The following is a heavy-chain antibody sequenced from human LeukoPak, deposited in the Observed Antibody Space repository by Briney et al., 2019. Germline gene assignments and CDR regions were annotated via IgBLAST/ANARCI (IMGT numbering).Heavy chain of an antibody. V-gene: IGHV3-21*01. D-gene: IGHD3-10*01. CDR2: ISSTGSDI. J-gene: IGHJ6*02. Sequence: GGSLRLSCADSGFTFSRYIMNWVRQAPGKGLEWVSSISSTGSDIYYADSVKGRFTISRDNAKNSLYLQMDSLRADDTAVYYCARDRDYYYGMDVWGQGTTVTVSS. CDR3: ARDRDYYYGMDV. CDR1: GFTFSRYI.